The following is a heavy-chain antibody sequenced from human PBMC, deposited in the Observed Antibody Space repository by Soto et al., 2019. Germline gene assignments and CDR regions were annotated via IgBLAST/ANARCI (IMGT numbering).Heavy chain of an antibody. CDR1: GGSFSGYY. CDR3: ARYIDDYGGNSYFDY. V-gene: IGHV4-34*01. CDR2: INHSGST. D-gene: IGHD4-17*01. Sequence: SETLSLTCAVYGGSFSGYYWSWIRQPPGKGLEWIGEINHSGSTNYNPPPKSRVTISVDTSKNQFSLKLSSVTAADTAVYYCARYIDDYGGNSYFDYWGQGTLVTVSS. J-gene: IGHJ4*02.